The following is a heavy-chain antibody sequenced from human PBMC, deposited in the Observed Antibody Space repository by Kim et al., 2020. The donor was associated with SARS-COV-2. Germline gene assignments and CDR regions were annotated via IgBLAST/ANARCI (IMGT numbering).Heavy chain of an antibody. CDR2: INHSGST. V-gene: IGHV4-34*01. D-gene: IGHD2-2*01. CDR3: ARAPGGAAMLYGRNWFDP. CDR1: GGSFSGYY. J-gene: IGHJ5*02. Sequence: SETLSLTCAVYGGSFSGYYWSWIRQPPGKGLEWIGEINHSGSTNYNPSLKSRVTISVYTSKNQFSLKLSSVTAADTAVYYCARAPGGAAMLYGRNWFDPWGQGTLVTVSS.